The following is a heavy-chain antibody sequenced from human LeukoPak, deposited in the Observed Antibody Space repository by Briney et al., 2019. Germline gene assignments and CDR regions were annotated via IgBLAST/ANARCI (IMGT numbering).Heavy chain of an antibody. J-gene: IGHJ5*02. D-gene: IGHD6-19*01. Sequence: PGGSLRLSCAASGFTFSSYSMNWVRQAPGKGLEWVSSISSSSSYIYYADSVKGRFTISRDNAKNSLYLQMNSLRAEDTAVYYCARVMYSSDWFDPWGQGTLVTVSS. CDR1: GFTFSSYS. CDR3: ARVMYSSDWFDP. V-gene: IGHV3-21*01. CDR2: ISSSSSYI.